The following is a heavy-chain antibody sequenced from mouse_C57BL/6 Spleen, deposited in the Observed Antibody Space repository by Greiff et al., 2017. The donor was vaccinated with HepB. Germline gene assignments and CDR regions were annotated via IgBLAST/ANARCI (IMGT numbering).Heavy chain of an antibody. Sequence: EVQLQQSGPELVKPGASVKISCKASGYSFTGYYMHWVKQSSEKSLEWIGEINPSTGGTSYNQKFKGKATLTVDKSSSTAYMQLKSLTSEDSAVYYCARSYYGSSYGYFDVWGTGTTVTVSS. CDR1: GYSFTGYY. D-gene: IGHD1-1*01. V-gene: IGHV1-43*01. CDR3: ARSYYGSSYGYFDV. J-gene: IGHJ1*03. CDR2: INPSTGGT.